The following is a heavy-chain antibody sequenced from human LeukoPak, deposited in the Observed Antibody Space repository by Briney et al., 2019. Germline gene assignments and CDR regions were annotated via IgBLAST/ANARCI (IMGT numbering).Heavy chain of an antibody. J-gene: IGHJ4*02. CDR2: ITNSGTTI. D-gene: IGHD3-3*01. CDR1: GFTFTDYY. V-gene: IGHV3-11*01. CDR3: ASGHSRDFWSGYYLNY. Sequence: GGSLRLSCAASGFTFTDYYMSWIRQAPGKGLEWVSYITNSGTTIYYADSVKGRFTISRDNSKNTLYLQMNSLRAEDTAVYYCASGHSRDFWSGYYLNYWGQGTLVTVSS.